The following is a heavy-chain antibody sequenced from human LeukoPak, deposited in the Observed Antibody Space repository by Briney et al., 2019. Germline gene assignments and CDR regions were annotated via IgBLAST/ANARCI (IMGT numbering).Heavy chain of an antibody. J-gene: IGHJ5*02. Sequence: EASVKVSCKASGYTFTSYYMHWVRQAPGQGLEWMGLINPSGGSASYAQKFQGRVTMTRDMSTSTVYMELSSLRSEDTAVYYCARDRRSSGWYNGLRWFDPWGQGTLVTVSS. V-gene: IGHV1-46*01. CDR3: ARDRRSSGWYNGLRWFDP. CDR2: INPSGGSA. D-gene: IGHD6-19*01. CDR1: GYTFTSYY.